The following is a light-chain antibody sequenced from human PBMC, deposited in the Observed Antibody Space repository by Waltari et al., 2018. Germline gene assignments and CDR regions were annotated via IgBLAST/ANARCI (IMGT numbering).Light chain of an antibody. CDR3: QHYVRLPAT. V-gene: IGKV3-20*01. J-gene: IGKJ1*01. CDR2: GAS. CDR1: QSVSRS. Sequence: IVLTQSPGTLSLSPGERATLSCRASQSVSRSLAWYQQNPGQAPTLLIYGASTRATGIPDRFTGSGSGTDFSLTISSLEPEDFAIYFCQHYVRLPATFGQGTKVEIK.